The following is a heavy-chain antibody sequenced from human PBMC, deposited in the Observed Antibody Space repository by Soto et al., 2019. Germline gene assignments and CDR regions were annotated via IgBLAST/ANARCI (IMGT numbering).Heavy chain of an antibody. Sequence: QVQLQESGPGLVKPSQTLSLTCTVSGGSISSGGYYWSWIRQHPGKGLEWIGYIYYSGSTYYNPSITSRVTISVDTSKNQFSLKLSSVTAADTAVYYCERDLGTYYDILTGYSRDNWFATWGQGTLVTVSS. CDR1: GGSISSGGYY. J-gene: IGHJ5*02. D-gene: IGHD3-9*01. V-gene: IGHV4-31*03. CDR3: ERDLGTYYDILTGYSRDNWFAT. CDR2: IYYSGST.